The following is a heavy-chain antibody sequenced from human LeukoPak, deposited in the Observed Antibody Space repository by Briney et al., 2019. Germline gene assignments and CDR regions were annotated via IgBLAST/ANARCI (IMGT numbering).Heavy chain of an antibody. J-gene: IGHJ4*02. D-gene: IGHD4-17*01. CDR2: ITSSGTTT. Sequence: KSGGTLSLSCTVSGFTLTDHYTSWFRHSRGRGLEWISWITSSGTTTDYADSVTGRFTISRDNTKNSVYLQMSSLRADDTAVYYCARDPDYGDPYWGQGTLVTVSS. CDR3: ARDPDYGDPY. V-gene: IGHV3-11*01. CDR1: GFTLTDHY.